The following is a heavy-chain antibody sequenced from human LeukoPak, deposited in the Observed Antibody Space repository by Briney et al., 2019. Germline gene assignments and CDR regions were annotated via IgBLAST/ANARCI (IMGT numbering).Heavy chain of an antibody. CDR1: GGSISSHY. J-gene: IGHJ5*02. CDR2: IYYSGST. Sequence: SETLSLTCTVSGGSISSHYWSWIRQPPGKGLEWIGYIYYSGSTNYNPSLKSRVTISVDTSKNQFSLELSSVTAADTAVYYCAREIQYGDYLVWFDPWGQGTLVTVSS. CDR3: AREIQYGDYLVWFDP. V-gene: IGHV4-59*11. D-gene: IGHD4-17*01.